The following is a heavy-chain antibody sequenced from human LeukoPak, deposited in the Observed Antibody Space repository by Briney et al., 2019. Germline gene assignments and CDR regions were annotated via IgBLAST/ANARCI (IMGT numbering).Heavy chain of an antibody. V-gene: IGHV4-39*01. D-gene: IGHD3-3*01. Sequence: PSETLSLTCTVSGGSISSSSYYWGWIRQPPGKGLEWIGSIYYSGSTYYNPSLKSRVTISVDTSKNQFSLKLTSVTAADTAVYYCASDYWSGSRRFDPWGQGTLVTVSS. CDR1: GGSISSSSYY. CDR3: ASDYWSGSRRFDP. J-gene: IGHJ5*02. CDR2: IYYSGST.